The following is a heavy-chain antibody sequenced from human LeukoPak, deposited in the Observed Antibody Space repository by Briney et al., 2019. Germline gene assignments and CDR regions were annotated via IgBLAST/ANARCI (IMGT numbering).Heavy chain of an antibody. D-gene: IGHD5-12*01. CDR1: GGSISSGSYY. Sequence: SETLSLTCTVSGGSISSGSYYWGWIRQPPGKGLEWIGSIYYSGSTYYNPSLKSRVTISVDTSKNQFSLKLSSVTAADTAVYYCARSGVTAENSGYDELTYYYGMDVWGQGTTVTVSS. J-gene: IGHJ6*02. CDR2: IYYSGST. V-gene: IGHV4-39*07. CDR3: ARSGVTAENSGYDELTYYYGMDV.